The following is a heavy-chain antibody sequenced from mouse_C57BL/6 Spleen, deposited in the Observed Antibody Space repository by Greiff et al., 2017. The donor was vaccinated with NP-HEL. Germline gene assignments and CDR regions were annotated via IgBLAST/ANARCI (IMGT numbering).Heavy chain of an antibody. D-gene: IGHD2-12*01. CDR2: IYPGNGDT. Sequence: QVQLQQSGAELVRPGASVKMSCKASGYTFTSYNMHWVKQKPRQGLEWIGAIYPGNGDTSYNQKFKGKATLTVDKSSSTAYMQLSSLTSEDSAVYFCARLRGGLYAMDYWGQGTSVTVSS. V-gene: IGHV1-12*01. J-gene: IGHJ4*01. CDR1: GYTFTSYN. CDR3: ARLRGGLYAMDY.